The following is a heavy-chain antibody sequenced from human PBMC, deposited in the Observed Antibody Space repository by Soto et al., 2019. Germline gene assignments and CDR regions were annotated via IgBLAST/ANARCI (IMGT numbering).Heavy chain of an antibody. CDR3: ARDRNYYDSSGYYPFDS. CDR2: IYKSGTT. V-gene: IGHV4-4*07. J-gene: IGHJ5*01. Sequence: KPSETLSLTCTASRDSISSSYWNWIRQPAGKGLEWIGRIYKSGTTNYNPSLKSRVTMSVDTSKNQFSLKLNSVTAADTAVYYCARDRNYYDSSGYYPFDSWGQGTLVTVSS. CDR1: RDSISSSY. D-gene: IGHD3-22*01.